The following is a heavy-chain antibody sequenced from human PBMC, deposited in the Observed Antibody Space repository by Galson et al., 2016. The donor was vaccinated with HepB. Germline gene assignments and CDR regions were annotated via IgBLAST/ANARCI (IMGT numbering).Heavy chain of an antibody. CDR3: ARHKAVPGTRGFDF. Sequence: SLRLSCAASGFTFSDAWLSWVRQPPGKGLDWIGETYHSGTTNFNPSLKGRVSISIDKSRHQLSLMLPSVTAADTAVYYCARHKAVPGTRGFDFWGQGTLVTV. CDR2: TYHSGTT. V-gene: IGHV4-4*02. J-gene: IGHJ4*02. CDR1: GFTFSDAW. D-gene: IGHD6-19*01.